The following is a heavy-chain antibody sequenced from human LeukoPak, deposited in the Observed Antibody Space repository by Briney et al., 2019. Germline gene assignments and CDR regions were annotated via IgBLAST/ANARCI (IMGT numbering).Heavy chain of an antibody. CDR1: GYTFTGYY. CDR2: INPNSGGT. D-gene: IGHD6-13*01. Sequence: ASVKVSCKASGYTFTGYYMHWVRQAPGQGLEWMGWINPNSGGTNYAQKFQGRVTMTRDTSISTAYMELSRLRPDDTAVYYCARAEGPSSSCDYWGQGTLVTVSS. CDR3: ARAEGPSSSCDY. J-gene: IGHJ4*02. V-gene: IGHV1-2*02.